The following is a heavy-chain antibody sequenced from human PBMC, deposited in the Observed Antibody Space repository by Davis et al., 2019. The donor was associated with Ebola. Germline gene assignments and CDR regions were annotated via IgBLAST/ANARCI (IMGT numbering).Heavy chain of an antibody. V-gene: IGHV3-30*02. CDR2: VRSHGSDD. Sequence: GESLKISCGASGFTFSSYGMHWVRQAPGRGLEWVAFVRSHGSDDHYADSVKGRFTISRDNSKNTLYLQMNSLRPEDTAVYYCARDSDDYSFDYWGQGTLVTVSS. D-gene: IGHD4-11*01. CDR1: GFTFSSYG. J-gene: IGHJ4*02. CDR3: ARDSDDYSFDY.